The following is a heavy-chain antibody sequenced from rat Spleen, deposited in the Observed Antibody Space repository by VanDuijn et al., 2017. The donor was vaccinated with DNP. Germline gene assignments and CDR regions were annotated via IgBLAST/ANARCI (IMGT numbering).Heavy chain of an antibody. Sequence: EVQLVESGGGLVQPGRSLKLSCAASGFTFSAYYMAWVRQAPAKGLEWVATISYDGSSAYYRDSVKGRFTISRDNAKSTLYLHMDSLRSEDTATYYCARPDYWGQGVMVTVSS. CDR2: ISYDGSSA. CDR3: ARPDY. J-gene: IGHJ2*01. CDR1: GFTFSAYY. V-gene: IGHV5-7*01.